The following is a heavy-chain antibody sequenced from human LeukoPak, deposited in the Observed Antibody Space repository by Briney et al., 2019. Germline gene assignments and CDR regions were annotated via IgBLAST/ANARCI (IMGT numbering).Heavy chain of an antibody. Sequence: SETLSLTCAVYGGSFSGYYWSWIRQHPGKGLEWIGYIYYSGSTYYNPSLKSRVTISVDTSKNQFSLKLSSVTAADTAVYYCARDSGDGYVNWGQGTLVTVSS. D-gene: IGHD5-24*01. CDR2: IYYSGST. V-gene: IGHV4-31*11. CDR1: GGSFSGYY. J-gene: IGHJ4*02. CDR3: ARDSGDGYVN.